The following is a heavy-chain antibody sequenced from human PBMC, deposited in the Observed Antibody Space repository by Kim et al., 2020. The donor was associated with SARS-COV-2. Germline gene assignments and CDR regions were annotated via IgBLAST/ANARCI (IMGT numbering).Heavy chain of an antibody. J-gene: IGHJ3*02. V-gene: IGHV4-39*01. CDR1: GGSISSSSYY. CDR3: ARSGLKRITIFGVDPHDGDAFDI. D-gene: IGHD3-3*01. CDR2: IYYSGST. Sequence: SETLSLTCTVSGGSISSSSYYWGWIRQPPGKGLEWIGSIYYSGSTYYNPSLKSRVTISVDTTKNQFSLKLSFVTAADTAVYYCARSGLKRITIFGVDPHDGDAFDIWGQGTMVTVSS.